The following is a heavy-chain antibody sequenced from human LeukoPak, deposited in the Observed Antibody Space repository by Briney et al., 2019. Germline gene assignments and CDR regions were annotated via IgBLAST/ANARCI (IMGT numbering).Heavy chain of an antibody. CDR2: ISGNGGST. V-gene: IGHV3-64*01. D-gene: IGHD2-15*01. CDR1: GFTFSSYA. Sequence: GGSLRLSCAASGFTFSSYAMHWVRQAPGKGLEYVSAISGNGGSTYYANSVKGRFTISRDNSKNTLYLQMGSLRAEDMAVYYCARYCSGGSCYTGAFDIWGQGTMVTVSS. CDR3: ARYCSGGSCYTGAFDI. J-gene: IGHJ3*02.